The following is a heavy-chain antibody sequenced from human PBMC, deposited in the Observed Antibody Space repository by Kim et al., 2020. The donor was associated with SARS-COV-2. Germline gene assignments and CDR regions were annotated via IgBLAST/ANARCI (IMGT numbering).Heavy chain of an antibody. D-gene: IGHD7-27*01. Sequence: SETLSLTCTVSGGSISSGDYYWSWIRQPPGKGLEWIGYIYYSGSTYYNPSLKSRVTISVDTYKNQFSLKLSSVTAADTAVYYCARVVSRQKLGLRTIQRFDYWGQGTLVTVSS. V-gene: IGHV4-30-4*01. CDR1: GGSISSGDYY. CDR3: ARVVSRQKLGLRTIQRFDY. CDR2: IYYSGST. J-gene: IGHJ4*02.